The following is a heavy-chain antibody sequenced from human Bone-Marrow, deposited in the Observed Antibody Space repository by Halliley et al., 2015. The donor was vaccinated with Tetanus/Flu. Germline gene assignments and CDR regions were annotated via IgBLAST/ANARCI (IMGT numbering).Heavy chain of an antibody. V-gene: IGHV3-72*01. CDR2: TRKRASTYTT. J-gene: IGHJ6*02. D-gene: IGHD3-3*01. Sequence: GRTRKRASTYTTEYAASVKGRFTISRNDSENSFFLQMNSLRTEDTAIYYCARERSFGFLDLMDVWGQGTTVIVSS. CDR3: ARERSFGFLDLMDV.